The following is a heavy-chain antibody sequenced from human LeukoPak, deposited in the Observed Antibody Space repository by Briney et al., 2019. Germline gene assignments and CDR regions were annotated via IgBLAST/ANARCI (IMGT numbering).Heavy chain of an antibody. Sequence: QPGGSLRLSCAASGFTFSSYAMSWVRQAPGKGPEWVSGISGSTYYAESVKGRFTISRDTSKNTLFLQMNSLRAEDTAVYFCAKAGYGGYLGGYFDYWGQGTLVTDSS. CDR1: GFTFSSYA. CDR3: AKAGYGGYLGGYFDY. J-gene: IGHJ4*02. CDR2: ISGST. D-gene: IGHD5-12*01. V-gene: IGHV3-23*01.